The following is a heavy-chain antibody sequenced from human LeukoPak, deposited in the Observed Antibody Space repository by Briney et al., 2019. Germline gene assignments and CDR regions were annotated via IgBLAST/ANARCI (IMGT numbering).Heavy chain of an antibody. Sequence: GGSLRLSCAASGFTFSSYWMTWVRQAPGKGLEWVANIKEDGSEKNYVDSAKGRFTISRDNAKNSVYLQMNSLRGEDTAVYYCARDRPITIFGVVILPWGQGTLVTVSS. D-gene: IGHD3-3*01. V-gene: IGHV3-7*01. CDR1: GFTFSSYW. CDR3: ARDRPITIFGVVILP. CDR2: IKEDGSEK. J-gene: IGHJ5*02.